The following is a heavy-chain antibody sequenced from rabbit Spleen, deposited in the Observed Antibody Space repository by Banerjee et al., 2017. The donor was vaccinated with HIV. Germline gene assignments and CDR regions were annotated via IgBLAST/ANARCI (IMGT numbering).Heavy chain of an antibody. Sequence: QSLEESGGDLVKPGASLTLTCIASGVSFSGSSYMCWVRQAPGKGLEWIACIDAGSSGFTYFASWAKGRFTISKTSSTTVTLQMTSLTAADTATYFCARDFDGDRMDAFDLWGPGTLVTVS. CDR1: GVSFSGSSY. CDR3: ARDFDGDRMDAFDL. CDR2: IDAGSSGFT. D-gene: IGHD2-1*01. V-gene: IGHV1S40*01. J-gene: IGHJ2*01.